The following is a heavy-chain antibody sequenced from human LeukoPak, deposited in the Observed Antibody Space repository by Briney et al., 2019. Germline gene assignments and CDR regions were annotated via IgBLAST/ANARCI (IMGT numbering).Heavy chain of an antibody. Sequence: SETLSLTCAVYGGSFSGYYWSWIRQPAGKGLEWIGRIYTSGSTNYNPSLKSRVTISVDTSKNQFSLKLSSVTAADTAVYYCAREVSIAARGYYYMDVWGKGTTVTVSS. J-gene: IGHJ6*03. CDR2: IYTSGST. D-gene: IGHD6-6*01. V-gene: IGHV4-4*07. CDR3: AREVSIAARGYYYMDV. CDR1: GGSFSGYY.